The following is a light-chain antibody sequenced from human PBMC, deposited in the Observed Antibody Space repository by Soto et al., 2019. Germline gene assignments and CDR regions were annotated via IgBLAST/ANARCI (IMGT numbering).Light chain of an antibody. Sequence: QSVLTQPPSVSAAPGQKVTISCSGSSSNIGNNYVSWYQQLPGTAPKHLIYENNKRPSGIPDRFSGSKSGTSATLGITGLQTGDEADYYCGTWDSSLSAVVFGTGTKVTVL. V-gene: IGLV1-51*02. CDR3: GTWDSSLSAVV. CDR2: ENN. J-gene: IGLJ1*01. CDR1: SSNIGNNY.